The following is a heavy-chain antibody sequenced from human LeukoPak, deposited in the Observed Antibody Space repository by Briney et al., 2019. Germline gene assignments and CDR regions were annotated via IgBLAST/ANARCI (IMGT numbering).Heavy chain of an antibody. V-gene: IGHV1-69*13. Sequence: SVKVSCKASGYTFTSYAMNWVRQAPGQGLEWMGGIIPIFGTANYAQKFQGRVTITADESTSTAYMELSSLRSEDTAVYYCARVLSSSLSRDAFDIWGQGTMVTVSS. J-gene: IGHJ3*02. CDR2: IIPIFGTA. D-gene: IGHD6-13*01. CDR1: GYTFTSYA. CDR3: ARVLSSSLSRDAFDI.